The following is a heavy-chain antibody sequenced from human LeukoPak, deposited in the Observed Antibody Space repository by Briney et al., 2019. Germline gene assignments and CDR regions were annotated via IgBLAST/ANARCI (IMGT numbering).Heavy chain of an antibody. J-gene: IGHJ3*02. Sequence: GGSLRLSCAASGFTFSSYAMSWVRQAPGKGLEWVSAISGSGGSTYYADSVKGRFTISRDNSKNTLYLQMNSLRAEDTAVYYCAKSLFTSAAGSGCASDIWGQGTMVTVSS. D-gene: IGHD3-10*01. CDR1: GFTFSSYA. CDR3: AKSLFTSAAGSGCASDI. CDR2: ISGSGGST. V-gene: IGHV3-23*01.